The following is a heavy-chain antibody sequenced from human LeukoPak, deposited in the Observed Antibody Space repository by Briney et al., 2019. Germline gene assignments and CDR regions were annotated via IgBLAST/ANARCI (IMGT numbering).Heavy chain of an antibody. J-gene: IGHJ4*02. Sequence: SETLPLTCTVSGGSISSISYYWGWIRQPPGKGLEYIASIYYTGTTYYEPSLKSRVTISVDTSKNQFSLKLTSVTAADTAVYYCARGGSSSSWPFYYWGQGTLDTVSS. CDR3: ARGGSSSSWPFYY. CDR2: IYYTGTT. CDR1: GGSISSISYY. D-gene: IGHD6-13*01. V-gene: IGHV4-39*07.